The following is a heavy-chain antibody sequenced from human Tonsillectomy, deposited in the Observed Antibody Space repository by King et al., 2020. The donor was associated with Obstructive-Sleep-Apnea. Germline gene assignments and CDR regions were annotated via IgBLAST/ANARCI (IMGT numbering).Heavy chain of an antibody. CDR2: ISGSGGRT. V-gene: IGHV3-23*04. CDR1: GFTFSSYA. Sequence: VQLVESGGYLVHPGGSLRLSCAASGFTFSSYAVNWVRQAPGKGLEWVSAISGSGGRTYYADSVKGRFTISRDDSKNTLYLQMNSLRDEDTAVYYCVKALGRSTRYYYYNGMDVWGQGTTVTVSS. D-gene: IGHD2-2*01. CDR3: VKALGRSTRYYYYNGMDV. J-gene: IGHJ6*02.